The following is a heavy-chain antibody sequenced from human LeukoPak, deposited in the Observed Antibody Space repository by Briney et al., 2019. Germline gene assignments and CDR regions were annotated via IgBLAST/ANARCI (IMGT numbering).Heavy chain of an antibody. CDR2: ISGSGGST. D-gene: IGHD3-10*01. CDR1: GFTFSSYA. V-gene: IGHV3-23*01. Sequence: GGSLRLSCAASGFTFSSYAMSWVRQAPGKGLEWVSAISGSGGSTYYADSVKGRFTISRDNSKNTLYLQMNSLRAEDTAVYYCAKDRISIGTYYYGSGTLGNFQHWGQGTLVTVSS. CDR3: AKDRISIGTYYYGSGTLGNFQH. J-gene: IGHJ1*01.